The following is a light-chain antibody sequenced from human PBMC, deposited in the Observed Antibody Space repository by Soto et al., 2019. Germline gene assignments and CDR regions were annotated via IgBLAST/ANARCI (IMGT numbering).Light chain of an antibody. V-gene: IGKV1-5*01. CDR3: QQYDSFSVT. CDR2: DSS. CDR1: QTISSC. Sequence: DIQMTQSPSTLSGSVGDRVTITFRASQTISSCLSWYQQKPGKAPKLLIYDSSSLESGVPSRFSGSGSGTEFRLTISTMQPDDFATYYCQQYDSFSVTFGQGTRLEIK. J-gene: IGKJ5*01.